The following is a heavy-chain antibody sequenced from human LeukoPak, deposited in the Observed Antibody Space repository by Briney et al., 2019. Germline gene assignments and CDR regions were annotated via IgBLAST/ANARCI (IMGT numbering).Heavy chain of an antibody. CDR3: ARDRGGSGFYYFDY. J-gene: IGHJ4*02. D-gene: IGHD2-15*01. Sequence: GGSLRLSCAASEFTFSIYAMHWVRQAPGKGLEWVAGISYNGSNEYYSDSVKGRFTITRDNSKNTVFLQMNSLRAGDTGVYHCARDRGGSGFYYFDYWGQGTLVTVSS. CDR2: ISYNGSNE. V-gene: IGHV3-30-3*01. CDR1: EFTFSIYA.